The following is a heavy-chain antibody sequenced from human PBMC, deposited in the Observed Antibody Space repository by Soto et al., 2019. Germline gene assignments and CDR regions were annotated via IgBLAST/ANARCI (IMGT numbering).Heavy chain of an antibody. CDR3: ARDHKGGYYYYGMDA. V-gene: IGHV3-48*03. Sequence: GGSLRLSCAASGFTFSSYEMNWVRQAPGKGLEWVSYISSSGSTIYYADSVKGRFTISRDNAKNSLYLQMNSLRAEDTAVYYCARDHKGGYYYYGMDAWGQGTTVTVYS. CDR1: GFTFSSYE. J-gene: IGHJ6*02. CDR2: ISSSGSTI.